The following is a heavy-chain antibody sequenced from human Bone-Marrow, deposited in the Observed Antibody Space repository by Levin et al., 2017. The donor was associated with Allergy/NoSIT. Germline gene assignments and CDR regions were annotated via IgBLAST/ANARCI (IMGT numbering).Heavy chain of an antibody. CDR3: ARDSRFPSSHSGSYTFDY. D-gene: IGHD1-26*01. J-gene: IGHJ4*02. CDR1: GFTFSSYW. CDR2: IKQDGSEK. V-gene: IGHV3-7*01. Sequence: GGSLRLSCAASGFTFSSYWMSWVRQAPGKGLEWVANIKQDGSEKYYVDSVKGRFTISRDNAKNSLYLQMNSLRAEDTAVYYCARDSRFPSSHSGSYTFDYWGQGTLVTVSS.